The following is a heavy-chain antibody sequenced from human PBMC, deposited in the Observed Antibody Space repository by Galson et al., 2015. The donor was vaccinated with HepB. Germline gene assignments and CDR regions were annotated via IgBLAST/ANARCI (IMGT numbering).Heavy chain of an antibody. V-gene: IGHV1-24*01. D-gene: IGHD6-19*01. CDR2: FDPEDGET. Sequence: SVKVSCKVSGYTLTELSMHWVRQAPGKGLEWMGGFDPEDGETIYAQKFQGRVTMTEDTSTDTAYMELSSLRSEDTAVYYCAGVKYSSGWHFDYWGQGTLVTVSS. CDR1: GYTLTELS. J-gene: IGHJ4*02. CDR3: AGVKYSSGWHFDY.